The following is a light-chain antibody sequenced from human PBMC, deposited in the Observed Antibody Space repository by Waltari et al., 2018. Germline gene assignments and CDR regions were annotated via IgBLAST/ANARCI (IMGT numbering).Light chain of an antibody. CDR1: QGIRNE. Sequence: IQMTQYPAPLSASVGDRGHITCRASQGIRNELGWYQQTPGRAPKLLIFGASTLEAGVPSRFSGSGSGTDFTLTISSLQPEDFATYYCLQDSGYPRTFGQGTKVDIQ. CDR2: GAS. J-gene: IGKJ1*01. V-gene: IGKV1-6*01. CDR3: LQDSGYPRT.